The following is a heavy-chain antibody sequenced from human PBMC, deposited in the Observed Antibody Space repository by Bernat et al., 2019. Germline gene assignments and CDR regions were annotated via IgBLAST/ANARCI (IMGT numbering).Heavy chain of an antibody. CDR1: GFTFSSYS. D-gene: IGHD3-9*01. CDR2: IIIIRSYI. V-gene: IGHV3-21*01. CDR3: ARDSDILTGYGRYYYYGMDV. J-gene: IGHJ6*02. Sequence: EVQLVESGGGLVKPGGSLSLPCPASGFTFSSYSMNWVRQAPGKGLKWFSSIIIIRSYIYYADSVKGRFTISRDNAKNSLYMQLNSLRAEDTAVYYCARDSDILTGYGRYYYYGMDVWGQGTTVTVSS.